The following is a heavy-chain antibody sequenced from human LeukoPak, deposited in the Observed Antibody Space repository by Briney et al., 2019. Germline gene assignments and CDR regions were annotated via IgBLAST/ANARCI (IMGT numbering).Heavy chain of an antibody. CDR1: GGSYSSRNHY. CDR3: MRQPTRDALDI. V-gene: IGHV4-39*01. Sequence: SETLSLTRSVSGGSYSSRNHYWSWIRQSPGKGLEWIGSIYYSGDTYYHPSFKSRVTISVDTSKSQFSLKLSSVTAADTAVYYCMRQPTRDALDIWGQGTMVTVSS. J-gene: IGHJ3*02. CDR2: IYYSGDT.